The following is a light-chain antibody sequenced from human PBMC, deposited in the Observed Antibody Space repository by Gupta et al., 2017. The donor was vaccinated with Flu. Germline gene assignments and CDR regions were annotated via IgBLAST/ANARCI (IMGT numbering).Light chain of an antibody. Sequence: PSTLSASVGDRVTITCRASQSISSWLAWYQQKPGKAPKLLIYKASSLESGVPSRFSGSGSGTEFTLTISSLQPDDFATYYCQQCNSYPYTFGQGTKLEIK. V-gene: IGKV1-5*03. CDR2: KAS. CDR3: QQCNSYPYT. CDR1: QSISSW. J-gene: IGKJ2*01.